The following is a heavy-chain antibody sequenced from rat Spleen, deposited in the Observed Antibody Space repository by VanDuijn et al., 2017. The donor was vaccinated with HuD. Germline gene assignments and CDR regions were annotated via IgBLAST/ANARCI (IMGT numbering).Heavy chain of an antibody. D-gene: IGHD1-12*02. CDR1: GFSLTSYN. Sequence: QVQLKESGPGLVQPSQTLSLTCTVAGFSLTSYNVHWVRQPPGKGLEWMGVIWNTGGTRYNSALKSRLSISKDTSKSQVFLKMNSLQTEDTATYYCARDRAMMVLRVMDAWGQGASVTVSS. V-gene: IGHV2-41*01. CDR2: IWNTGGT. CDR3: ARDRAMMVLRVMDA. J-gene: IGHJ4*01.